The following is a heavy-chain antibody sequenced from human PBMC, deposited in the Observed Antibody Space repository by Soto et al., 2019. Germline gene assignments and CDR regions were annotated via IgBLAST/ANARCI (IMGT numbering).Heavy chain of an antibody. V-gene: IGHV3-30*18. J-gene: IGHJ4*02. D-gene: IGHD6-25*01. CDR2: ISYDGSNQ. Sequence: PGGSLSLSCAASGFPFSTFAMHWVRPAPGKGLEWVAVISYDGSNQYYAESLKGRFTIARDNSKNTLSLQMSSLRAEDTAVYYCAKDNAGYSSGSSFFDYWGQGTLVTVS. CDR1: GFPFSTFA. CDR3: AKDNAGYSSGSSFFDY.